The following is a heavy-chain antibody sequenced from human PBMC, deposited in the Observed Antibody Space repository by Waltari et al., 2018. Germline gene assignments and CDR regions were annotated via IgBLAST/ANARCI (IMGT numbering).Heavy chain of an antibody. J-gene: IGHJ5*02. Sequence: QVQLQESGPGLVKPSETLSLTCPVPGGSISSYYWSWIRQPPGKGLGWIGYIYYSGSTNYNPSLKSRVTISVDTSKNQFSLKLSSVTAADTAVYYCARVRVRGYCSSTSCYKYWFDPWGQGTLVTVSS. V-gene: IGHV4-59*01. CDR2: IYYSGST. CDR1: GGSISSYY. CDR3: ARVRVRGYCSSTSCYKYWFDP. D-gene: IGHD2-2*02.